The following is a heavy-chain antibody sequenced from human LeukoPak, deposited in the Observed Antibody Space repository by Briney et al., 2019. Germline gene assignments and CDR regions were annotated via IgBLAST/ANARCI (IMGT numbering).Heavy chain of an antibody. D-gene: IGHD1-1*01. CDR2: INGDGVEK. J-gene: IGHJ4*02. Sequence: GGSLRLSCAAAGLPFSSYWMGWVRHTPGKGLEWVANINGDGVEKYYVDSVAGRFTISRDNSKNSLYLQMNSLRVEDTAVYYCARVGGTTRDDYWGQGTLVTVSS. CDR3: ARVGGTTRDDY. CDR1: GLPFSSYW. V-gene: IGHV3-7*01.